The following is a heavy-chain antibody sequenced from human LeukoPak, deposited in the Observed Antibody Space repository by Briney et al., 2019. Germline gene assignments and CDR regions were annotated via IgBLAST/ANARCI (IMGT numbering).Heavy chain of an antibody. CDR3: ARTRYSSSWYYFDY. J-gene: IGHJ4*02. CDR1: GGSISSYY. V-gene: IGHV4-59*01. Sequence: SETLSLTCTVSGGSISSYYWSWIRQPPGKGLEWIGYIYYSGSTNYNPSLKSRVTISVDTSKNQFSLKLGSVTAADTAVYYCARTRYSSSWYYFDYWGQGTLVTVSS. CDR2: IYYSGST. D-gene: IGHD6-13*01.